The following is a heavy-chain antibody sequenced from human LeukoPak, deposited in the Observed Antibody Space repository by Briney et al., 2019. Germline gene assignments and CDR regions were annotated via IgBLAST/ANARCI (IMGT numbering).Heavy chain of an antibody. CDR3: VRGNQNFDY. D-gene: IGHD1-14*01. J-gene: IGHJ4*02. Sequence: SQTLSLTCAISGESVSSSSASWNWIGQSPSRGLEWLGRVYFGSKWYSDYAESVRSRITVSPDTSKNQFSLQLTSVSLDDTAIYYCVRGNQNFDYWGQGTLVTVSS. CDR1: GESVSSSSAS. V-gene: IGHV6-1*01. CDR2: VYFGSKWYS.